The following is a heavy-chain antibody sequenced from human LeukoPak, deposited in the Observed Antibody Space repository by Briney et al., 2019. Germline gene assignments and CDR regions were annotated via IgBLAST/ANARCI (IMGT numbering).Heavy chain of an antibody. J-gene: IGHJ4*02. D-gene: IGHD5-24*01. CDR3: ARDRYGDGFAHFDY. CDR2: ITPSGGT. V-gene: IGHV1-2*02. Sequence: GESLKISCKGSGYTFTNYWIGWVRQAPAQGLEWMGWITPSGGTNYPQKFQGRVAITRDTSITTAYMDLSRLTSDDTAVYYCARDRYGDGFAHFDYWGQGALVTVSS. CDR1: GYTFTNYW.